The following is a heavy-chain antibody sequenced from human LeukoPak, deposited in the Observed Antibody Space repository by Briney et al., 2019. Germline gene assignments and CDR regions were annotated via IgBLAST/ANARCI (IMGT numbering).Heavy chain of an antibody. CDR3: ARQAATLNWFDP. CDR2: IYYSGST. V-gene: IGHV4-39*01. J-gene: IGHJ5*02. Sequence: SETLSLTCTVSGGSISSSSYYWGWIRQPPGKGLEWIGSIYYSGSTYYNPSLKSRVTISVDTSKNQFSLKLSSVTAADTAVYYCARQAATLNWFDPWGQGTLVTVSS. CDR1: GGSISSSSYY.